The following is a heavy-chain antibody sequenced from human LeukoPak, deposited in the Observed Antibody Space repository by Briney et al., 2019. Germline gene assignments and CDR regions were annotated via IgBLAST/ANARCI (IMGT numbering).Heavy chain of an antibody. CDR3: AKMPNSNYFDY. D-gene: IGHD4-11*01. J-gene: IGHJ4*02. CDR2: ISDNASST. CDR1: GFTFSNCA. Sequence: PGGSLRLSCAASGFTFSNCAMNWVRQAPGKGLEWVSAISDNASSTYYADSVKGRFTISRDNAKNTLYLQMNSLRAEDTAVYYCAKMPNSNYFDYWGQGTLVTVSS. V-gene: IGHV3-23*01.